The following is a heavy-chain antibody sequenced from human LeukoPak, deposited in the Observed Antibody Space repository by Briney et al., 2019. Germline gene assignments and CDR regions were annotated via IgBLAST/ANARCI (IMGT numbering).Heavy chain of an antibody. V-gene: IGHV3-53*04. J-gene: IGHJ4*02. D-gene: IGHD5-18*01. CDR2: IYSGGTT. CDR1: GFTVSTNC. CDR3: ARVDTVMAYYDL. Sequence: GGSLRLSCAASGFTVSTNCMTWVRQAPGKGLEWVSTIYSGGTTYYADSVMGRFTISRHNSRNTLYIQMNSLRAEDTAVYYCARVDTVMAYYDLWGQGTLVTVSS.